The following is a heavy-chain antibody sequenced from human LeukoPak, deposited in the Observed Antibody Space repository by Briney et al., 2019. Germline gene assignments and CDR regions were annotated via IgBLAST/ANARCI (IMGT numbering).Heavy chain of an antibody. D-gene: IGHD2/OR15-2a*01. V-gene: IGHV4-39*01. J-gene: IGHJ4*02. CDR2: IYYSGNT. CDR3: ASHRRYTTGSEEFDY. CDR1: GGSISSSDYY. Sequence: TSETLSLTCTVSGGSISSSDYYGAWIRQPPGKELERVGSIYYSGNTYYHPSLKSRVTISVDTPKNQFSLKLSSVTAADTAVYYCASHRRYTTGSEEFDYWGQGALVTVSS.